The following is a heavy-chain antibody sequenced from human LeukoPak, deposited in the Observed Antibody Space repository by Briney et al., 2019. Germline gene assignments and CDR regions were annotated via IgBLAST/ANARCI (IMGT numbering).Heavy chain of an antibody. J-gene: IGHJ4*02. CDR1: GFTFFSAW. Sequence: QPGGSLRLSCAASGFTFFSAWMNWVRQAPGEGLEWVSYISSSGTTIYYADSVKGRFTISRDNAKNSLHLQMNSLRDEDTAVYYCARVTGTWWADYWGQGTLVTVSS. D-gene: IGHD2-8*02. CDR2: ISSSGTTI. V-gene: IGHV3-48*02. CDR3: ARVTGTWWADY.